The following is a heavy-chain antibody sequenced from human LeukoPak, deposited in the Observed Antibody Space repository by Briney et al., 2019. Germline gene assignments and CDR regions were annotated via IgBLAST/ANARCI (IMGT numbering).Heavy chain of an antibody. CDR2: IYYSERI. CDR3: VRSDTGGWYYPS. J-gene: IGHJ5*02. Sequence: SDTLSLTCAVSGDSINSNYWWGWIRQPPGKGMEWIGYIYYSERIYQNPSLQSRLSMSVDMSKNEFSLSLTSGTAVDTAIYFCVRSDTGGWYYPSWGQGTLVTVSS. CDR1: GDSINSNYW. D-gene: IGHD6-19*01. V-gene: IGHV4-28*05.